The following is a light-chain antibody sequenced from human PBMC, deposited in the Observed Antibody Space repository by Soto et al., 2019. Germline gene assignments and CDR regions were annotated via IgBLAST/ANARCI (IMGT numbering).Light chain of an antibody. J-gene: IGKJ2*01. Sequence: AIRMTQSPSSISASTGDRVTITCRASQGISSFLAWYQQKPGKAPKLLIYAAATLQRGAPSRFSANGSGTDFTLTISRLQSDDFATYFCQQYLSYPYTFGQGTKLEI. CDR3: QQYLSYPYT. V-gene: IGKV1-8*01. CDR2: AAA. CDR1: QGISSF.